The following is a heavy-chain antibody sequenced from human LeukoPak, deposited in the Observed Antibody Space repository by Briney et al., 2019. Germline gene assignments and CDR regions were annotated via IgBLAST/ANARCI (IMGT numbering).Heavy chain of an antibody. CDR3: AREEGGNYFDA. D-gene: IGHD1-26*01. CDR1: GFTFSSYE. Sequence: PGGSLRLSCAASGFTFSSYEMNWVRQAPGKGLEWVSYIGSSGTTIYYADSVKGRFTISRDNAKNSLYLQMNSLRAEDTAVYYCAREEGGNYFDAWGQGTLVTVSS. J-gene: IGHJ4*02. CDR2: IGSSGTTI. V-gene: IGHV3-48*03.